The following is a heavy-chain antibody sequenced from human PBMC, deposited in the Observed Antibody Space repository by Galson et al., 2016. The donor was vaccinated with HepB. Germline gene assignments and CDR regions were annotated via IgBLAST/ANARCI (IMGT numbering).Heavy chain of an antibody. CDR1: GFTFSDYY. D-gene: IGHD6-13*01. CDR2: ITGSTTYT. Sequence: SLRLSCAASGFTFSDYYMTWIRQAPGKGLEWISHITGSTTYTEYANPVRGRFTISRDNAKNSLYLQMNALRGEDTAVYYCAREQLAAALDHWGQGALVTVSS. CDR3: AREQLAAALDH. J-gene: IGHJ4*02. V-gene: IGHV3-11*06.